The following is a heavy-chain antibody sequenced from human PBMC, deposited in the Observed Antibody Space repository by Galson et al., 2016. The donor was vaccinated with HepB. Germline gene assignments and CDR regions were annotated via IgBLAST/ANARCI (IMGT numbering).Heavy chain of an antibody. CDR2: TYSSGST. D-gene: IGHD2-15*01. CDR3: ARGWSEPTWYFDL. J-gene: IGHJ2*01. Sequence: ETLSLTCTVSGGSISGYYWSWIRQPPGKGLEWIGFTYSSGSTNYNPSLKSRVTISVDASKNQFSLKLSSVTAADSAVYYCARGWSEPTWYFDLWGRGTLLVVSS. V-gene: IGHV4-59*08. CDR1: GGSISGYY.